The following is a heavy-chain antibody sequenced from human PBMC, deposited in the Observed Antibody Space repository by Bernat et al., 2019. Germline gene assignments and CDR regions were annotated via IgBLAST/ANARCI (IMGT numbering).Heavy chain of an antibody. CDR2: ITNKANRYTT. D-gene: IGHD1-14*01. CDR3: ARVLGVATTSAFDV. CDR1: GFTFSDHY. J-gene: IGHJ3*01. Sequence: EVQLVESGGGLVQPGGSLRLSCAASGFTFSDHYMDWVHQAPGKGLEWIGHITNKANRYTTQYAASVKGRFTISRDDSRNSVYLQMNSLKTEDTAVYYCARVLGVATTSAFDVWGQGTTVTVSS. V-gene: IGHV3-72*01.